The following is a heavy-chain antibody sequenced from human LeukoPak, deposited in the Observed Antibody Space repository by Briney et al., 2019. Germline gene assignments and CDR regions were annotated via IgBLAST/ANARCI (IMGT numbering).Heavy chain of an antibody. V-gene: IGHV2-5*02. CDR2: IYWDDDK. D-gene: IGHD3-22*01. Sequence: ESGPTLIHPPQALTFTYYLSGVSLRTSGVGVGWIRQPPGKALEWLALIYWDDDKRYSPSLKSRLTITKDTSKTQVVLTMTSNCPVDAATYYWSHRVFYYYASCYYPAAFDIWGQGTMVTVSS. CDR3: SHRVFYYYASCYYPAAFDI. J-gene: IGHJ3*02. CDR1: GVSLRTSGVG.